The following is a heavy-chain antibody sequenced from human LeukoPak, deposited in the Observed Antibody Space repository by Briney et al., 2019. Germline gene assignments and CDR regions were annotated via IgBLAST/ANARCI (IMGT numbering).Heavy chain of an antibody. CDR3: ATDPRGSGHNCFDP. J-gene: IGHJ5*02. CDR2: FDPEDGET. Sequence: ASVKVSCKVSGYTLTELSMHWVRQAPGKGLEWMGGFDPEDGETIYAQKFQGRVTMTEDTSTDTAYMELSSLRSEDTAVYYCATDPRGSGHNCFDPWGQGTLVTVSS. D-gene: IGHD3-10*01. CDR1: GYTLTELS. V-gene: IGHV1-24*01.